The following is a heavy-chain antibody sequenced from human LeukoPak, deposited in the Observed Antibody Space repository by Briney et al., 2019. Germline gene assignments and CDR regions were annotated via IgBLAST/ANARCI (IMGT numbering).Heavy chain of an antibody. D-gene: IGHD3-10*01. V-gene: IGHV3-30-3*01. CDR2: ISYDGSNK. CDR3: ARARGPGDYFDY. CDR1: GFTFSSYA. Sequence: GGSLRLSCAASGFTFSSYAKHWVRQAPGKGLEWVAVISYDGSNKYYADSAKGRFTISRDNSKNTLYLQMNSLRAEDTAVYYCARARGPGDYFDYWGQGTLVTVSS. J-gene: IGHJ4*02.